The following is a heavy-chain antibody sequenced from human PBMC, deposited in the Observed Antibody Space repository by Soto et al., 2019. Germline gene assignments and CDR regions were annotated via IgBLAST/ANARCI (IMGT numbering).Heavy chain of an antibody. CDR1: GGSISSYY. CDR2: IYYSGST. J-gene: IGHJ3*02. Sequence: SETLSLTCTVSGGSISSYYWSWIRQPPGKGLEWIGYIYYSGSTNYNPSLKSRVTISVDTSKNQFSLKLSSVTAADTAVYYCARTGGYCSGGSCYLDDASDIWGQGTMVTVSS. D-gene: IGHD2-15*01. V-gene: IGHV4-59*01. CDR3: ARTGGYCSGGSCYLDDASDI.